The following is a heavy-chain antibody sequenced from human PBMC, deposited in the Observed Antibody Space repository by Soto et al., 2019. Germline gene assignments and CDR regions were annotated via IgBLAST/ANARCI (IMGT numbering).Heavy chain of an antibody. J-gene: IGHJ4*02. CDR2: IYWHDDK. D-gene: IGHD3-16*01. V-gene: IGHV2-5*01. CDR1: GFSLRTTGVG. Sequence: QITLKESGPTLVEPTQPLTLTCTYSGFSLRTTGVGVGWIRQPPGKALEWLGIIYWHDDKRYSPSLKNRFTLTRDISRSQVVLTMTNMDPVDTATYYCAHTWGLPFDYWGQGTLVIVSS. CDR3: AHTWGLPFDY.